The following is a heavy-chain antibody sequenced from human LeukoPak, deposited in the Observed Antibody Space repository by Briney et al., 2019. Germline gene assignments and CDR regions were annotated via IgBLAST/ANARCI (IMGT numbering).Heavy chain of an antibody. V-gene: IGHV1-2*02. D-gene: IGHD4-23*01. CDR3: ARDPNTVAFFDY. CDR1: GYTFTGYY. CDR2: INPNSGGT. J-gene: IGHJ4*02. Sequence: ASVKVSCKASGYTFTGYYMHWVRQAPGQGLEWMGWINPNSGGTNYAQKFQGRVTMTRDTSISTAYMELSRLRSDDTAVYYCARDPNTVAFFDYWGQGTLVTVSS.